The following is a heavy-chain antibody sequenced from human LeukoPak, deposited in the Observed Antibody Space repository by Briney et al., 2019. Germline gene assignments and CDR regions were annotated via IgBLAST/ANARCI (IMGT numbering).Heavy chain of an antibody. V-gene: IGHV3-66*01. CDR3: ARGQGGIRRFCP. CDR2: TYSGGST. CDR1: GFSVNSIY. Sequence: GGSLRLSCAASGFSVNSIYMNWVRQAPGKGLQWVSVTYSGGSTYYAESVKGRFTISRDISKNTLDLQMNSLRDEDTAVYYCARGQGGIRRFCPWGPGT. J-gene: IGHJ4*01. D-gene: IGHD3-16*01.